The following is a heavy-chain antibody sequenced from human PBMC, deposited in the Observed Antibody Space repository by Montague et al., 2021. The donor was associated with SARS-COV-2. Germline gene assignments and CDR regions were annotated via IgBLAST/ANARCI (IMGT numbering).Heavy chain of an antibody. CDR1: GFSLSTSGMC. J-gene: IGHJ3*02. Sequence: PALVKPTQTLTLTCTFSGFSLSTSGMCVSWIRQPPGKALEWLALIDWDDDKYYSTSLKTRLTISKDTSKNLVVLTMTIMDPVDTATYYCARIWGATRGDAFDIWGQGTMVTVSS. CDR3: ARIWGATRGDAFDI. CDR2: IDWDDDK. V-gene: IGHV2-70*01. D-gene: IGHD1-26*01.